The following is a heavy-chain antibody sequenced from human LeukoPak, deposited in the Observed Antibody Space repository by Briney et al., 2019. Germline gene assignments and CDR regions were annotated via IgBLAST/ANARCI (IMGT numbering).Heavy chain of an antibody. Sequence: GASVKVSCKASGYIFTSPYIHWARQAPGQGLEWMGIIHPSGGSTTYAQRFQGRVTMTRETSTSTVYMELSSLRSDDTAVYYCARCDYGSGSYYFDYWGQGTLVTVFS. V-gene: IGHV1-46*01. D-gene: IGHD3-10*01. CDR2: IHPSGGST. CDR1: GYIFTSPY. CDR3: ARCDYGSGSYYFDY. J-gene: IGHJ4*02.